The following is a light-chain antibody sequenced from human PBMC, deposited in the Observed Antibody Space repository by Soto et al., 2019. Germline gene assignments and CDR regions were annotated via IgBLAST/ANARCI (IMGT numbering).Light chain of an antibody. CDR3: SLYTSSSKV. CDR1: SSDVGSYNR. CDR2: EVS. Sequence: QSVLTQPPSVSGSPGQSVTISCTGTSSDVGSYNRVSWYQQPPGTAPKLMIYEVSNRPSGVPDRFSGSKSGNTASLTISGLQAEDEADYYCSLYTSSSKVFGGGTKVTVL. V-gene: IGLV2-18*01. J-gene: IGLJ2*01.